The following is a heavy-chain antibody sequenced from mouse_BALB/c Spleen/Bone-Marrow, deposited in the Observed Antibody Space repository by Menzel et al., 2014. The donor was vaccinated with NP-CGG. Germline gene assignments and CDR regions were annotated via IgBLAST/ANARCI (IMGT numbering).Heavy chain of an antibody. J-gene: IGHJ2*01. CDR1: GFTFXDYY. Sequence: EVKLVESGGGLVQPGGSLRLSCATSGFTFXDYYMSWVRQPPGKALEWLGFIRNKANGYTTEYSASVKGRFTISRDNSQSILYLQMNTLGAEDSATYYCARDRAARATGYYFDYWGQGTTLTFSS. D-gene: IGHD3-1*01. CDR3: ARDRAARATGYYFDY. CDR2: IRNKANGYTT. V-gene: IGHV7-3*02.